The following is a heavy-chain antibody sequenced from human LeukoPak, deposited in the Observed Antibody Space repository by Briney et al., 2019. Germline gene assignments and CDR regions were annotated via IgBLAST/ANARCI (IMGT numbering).Heavy chain of an antibody. J-gene: IGHJ5*02. CDR3: ARDPVLRFLEWTLNWFDP. CDR1: GFTFHNYA. CDR2: ISSSGDIT. D-gene: IGHD3-3*01. Sequence: QPGGSLRLSCAASGFTFHNYAMSWVRQAPGKGLEWVSAISSSGDITFYADSVKGRFTISRDNAKNTLYLQMNSLRAEDTAVYYCARDPVLRFLEWTLNWFDPWGQGTLVTVSS. V-gene: IGHV3-23*01.